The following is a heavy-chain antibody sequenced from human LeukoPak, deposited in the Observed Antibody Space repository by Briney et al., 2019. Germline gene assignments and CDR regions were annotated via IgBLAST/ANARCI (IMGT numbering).Heavy chain of an antibody. D-gene: IGHD7-27*01. Sequence: PGGSLRLSCAASGFTFSTYAMHWVRQAPGKGLEWVAVISYDGSNEYYADSVKGRFTISRDNSKNTLYLQMNSLRAEDTAVYYCARDNWGSDYWGQGTLVTVSS. CDR1: GFTFSTYA. CDR3: ARDNWGSDY. J-gene: IGHJ4*02. CDR2: ISYDGSNE. V-gene: IGHV3-30-3*01.